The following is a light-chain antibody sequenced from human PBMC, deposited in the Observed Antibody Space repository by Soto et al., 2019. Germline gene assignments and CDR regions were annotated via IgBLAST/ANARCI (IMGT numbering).Light chain of an antibody. CDR2: GAS. Sequence: EIVLTQCPAPLSVSLGARATLSCRASQSVRSNLAWYQQRPGQAPKLLIYGASTRATSIPARFNGSGSGTEFTLTISSLQSEDFAIYYCHQCNTWPLAFGGGTKVDI. J-gene: IGKJ4*01. CDR1: QSVRSN. CDR3: HQCNTWPLA. V-gene: IGKV3-15*01.